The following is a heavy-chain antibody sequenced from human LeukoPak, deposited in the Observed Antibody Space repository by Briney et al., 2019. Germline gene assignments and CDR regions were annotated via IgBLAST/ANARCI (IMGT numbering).Heavy chain of an antibody. V-gene: IGHV3-74*01. Sequence: GGSLRLSCAASGSTFSSYWMHWVRQAPGKGLVWVSRINSDGSSTSYADSVKGRFTISRDNAKNTLYLQMNSLRAEDTAVYYCARESGSYYAFDIWGQGTMVTVSS. CDR2: INSDGSST. CDR1: GSTFSSYW. J-gene: IGHJ3*02. D-gene: IGHD1-26*01. CDR3: ARESGSYYAFDI.